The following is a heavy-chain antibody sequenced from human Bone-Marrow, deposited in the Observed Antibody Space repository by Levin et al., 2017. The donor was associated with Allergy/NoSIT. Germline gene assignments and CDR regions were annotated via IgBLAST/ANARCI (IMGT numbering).Heavy chain of an antibody. CDR3: ARDYFDDFWSGYSYYYYYGMDV. J-gene: IGHJ6*02. CDR1: GFTFSSYG. D-gene: IGHD3-3*01. Sequence: GESLKISCAASGFTFSSYGMHWVRQAPGKGLEWVAVIWYDGSNKYYADSVKGRFTISRDNSKNTLYLQMNSLRAEDTAVYYCARDYFDDFWSGYSYYYYYGMDVWGQGTTVTVSS. V-gene: IGHV3-33*01. CDR2: IWYDGSNK.